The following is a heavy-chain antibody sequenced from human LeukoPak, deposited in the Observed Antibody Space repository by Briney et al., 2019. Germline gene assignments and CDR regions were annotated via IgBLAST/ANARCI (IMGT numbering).Heavy chain of an antibody. D-gene: IGHD2-2*01. V-gene: IGHV3-11*01. CDR3: ARDESTSAFDI. CDR2: ISSSGSTI. Sequence: GGSLRLSCAASGFTFSDYYMSWIRQAPGKGLEWVSYISSSGSTIYYADSVKSRFTISRDNAKNSLYLQMNSLRAEDTAVYYCARDESTSAFDIWGQGTMVTVSS. CDR1: GFTFSDYY. J-gene: IGHJ3*02.